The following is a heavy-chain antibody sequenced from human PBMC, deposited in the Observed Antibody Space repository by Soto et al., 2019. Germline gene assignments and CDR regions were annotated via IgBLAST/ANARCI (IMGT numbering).Heavy chain of an antibody. V-gene: IGHV4-31*03. CDR2: IYYSGST. CDR3: AASCVGCGGFNYYGMDV. Sequence: QVQLQESGPGLVKPSQTLSLTCTVSGGSISSGGYYWSWIRQHPGKGLEWIGYIYYSGSTYYNPSRKSRVTRSVDTATTQFSLKLSSVTAADTAVYYCAASCVGCGGFNYYGMDVWGQGTTVTVSS. CDR1: GGSISSGGYY. D-gene: IGHD2-21*01. J-gene: IGHJ6*02.